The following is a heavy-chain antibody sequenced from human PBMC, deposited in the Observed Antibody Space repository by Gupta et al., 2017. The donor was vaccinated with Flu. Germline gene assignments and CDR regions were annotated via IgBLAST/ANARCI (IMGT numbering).Heavy chain of an antibody. CDR1: GYTFTSYA. CDR2: INAGNGNT. CDR3: ARASVGYSSSWYVDNYYYYGMDV. J-gene: IGHJ6*02. V-gene: IGHV1-3*01. Sequence: QVQLVQSGAEVKKPGASVKVSCKASGYTFTSYAMHWVRQAPGQRLEWMGWINAGNGNTKYSQKFQGRVTITRDTSASTAYMELSSLRSEDTAVYYCARASVGYSSSWYVDNYYYYGMDVWGQGTTVTVSS. D-gene: IGHD6-13*01.